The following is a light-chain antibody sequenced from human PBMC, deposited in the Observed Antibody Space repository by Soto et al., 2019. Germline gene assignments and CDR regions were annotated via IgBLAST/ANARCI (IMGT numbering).Light chain of an antibody. Sequence: ARTRAASGTGVAGGGRRISRTGTSSDVGGYNYVSWYQQHPGKAPKLMIYDVSNRPSGVSNRFSGSKSGNTASLTISGLQAEDEADYYCSSYTSSSTLGVFGTGTKVTVL. CDR2: DVS. V-gene: IGLV2-14*01. CDR3: SSYTSSSTLGV. J-gene: IGLJ1*01. CDR1: SSDVGGYNY.